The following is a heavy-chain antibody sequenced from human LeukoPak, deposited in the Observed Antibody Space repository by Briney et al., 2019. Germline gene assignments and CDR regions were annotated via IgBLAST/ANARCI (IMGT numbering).Heavy chain of an antibody. D-gene: IGHD1-26*01. V-gene: IGHV1-18*01. CDR2: ISGYNGNT. CDR1: GGTFSSYA. J-gene: IGHJ5*02. CDR3: ARDGGTYYEDWFDP. Sequence: GASVKVSCKASGGTFSSYAINWVRQAPGQGLEWMGWISGYNGNTNYAQKLQGRVTMTTDTSTSTVYMELRSLRSDDTAVYYCARDGGTYYEDWFDPWGQGTLVTVSS.